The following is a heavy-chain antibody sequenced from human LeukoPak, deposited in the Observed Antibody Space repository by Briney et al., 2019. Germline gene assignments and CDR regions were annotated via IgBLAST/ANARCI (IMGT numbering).Heavy chain of an antibody. CDR2: IYPGDSDT. CDR1: GYSFTSYW. CDR3: ARQAYYDFWSGPFYPIYDAFDI. V-gene: IGHV5-51*01. Sequence: GESLKISCKGSGYSFTSYWIGWVRQMPGKGLEWMGIIYPGDSDTRYSPSFQGQVTISADKSISTAYLQWSSLKASDTAMYYCARQAYYDFWSGPFYPIYDAFDIWGQGTMVTVSS. D-gene: IGHD3-3*01. J-gene: IGHJ3*02.